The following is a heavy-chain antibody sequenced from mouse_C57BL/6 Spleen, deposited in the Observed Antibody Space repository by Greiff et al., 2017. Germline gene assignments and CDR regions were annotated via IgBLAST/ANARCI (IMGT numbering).Heavy chain of an antibody. CDR3: ARKEYCGSSPYWYFDV. J-gene: IGHJ1*03. CDR2: IHPNSGST. D-gene: IGHD1-1*01. Sequence: QVQLQQPGAELVKPGASVKLSCKASGYTFTSYWMHWVKQRPGQGLEWIGMIHPNSGSTNYNEKFKSKATLTVDKSSSTAYVQLSSLTSEDSAVYYGARKEYCGSSPYWYFDVWGTGTTVTVSS. CDR1: GYTFTSYW. V-gene: IGHV1-64*01.